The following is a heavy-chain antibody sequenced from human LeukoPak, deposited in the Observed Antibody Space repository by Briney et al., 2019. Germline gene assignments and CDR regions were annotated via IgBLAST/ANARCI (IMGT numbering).Heavy chain of an antibody. D-gene: IGHD5-24*01. CDR1: GFTFSSYA. CDR3: AKDLAFREEDGYNYFSDYMDV. CDR2: ISGSGGST. V-gene: IGHV3-23*01. Sequence: GGSLRLSCAASGFTFSSYAMSWVRQAPGKGLEWVSAISGSGGSTYYADSVKGRFTISRDNSKNTLYLQMNSLRAEDTAVYYCAKDLAFREEDGYNYFSDYMDVWGKGTTVTVSS. J-gene: IGHJ6*03.